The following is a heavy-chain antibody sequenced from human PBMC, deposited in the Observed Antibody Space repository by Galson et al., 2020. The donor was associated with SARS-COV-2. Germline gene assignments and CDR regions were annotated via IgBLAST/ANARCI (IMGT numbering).Heavy chain of an antibody. CDR2: ISGYNDNT. CDR1: GYTFSNFG. V-gene: IGHV1-18*01. J-gene: IGHJ4*02. Sequence: ASVKVSCKASGYTFSNFGISWVRQAPGQGLEWMGWISGYNDNTNYGQEVQGRVTMTTDTSTSTAYMELRSLRSDDTAVYYCAGGYYYDDSGDFKASDYWGQGTLVTVSS. CDR3: AGGYYYDDSGDFKASDY. D-gene: IGHD3-22*01.